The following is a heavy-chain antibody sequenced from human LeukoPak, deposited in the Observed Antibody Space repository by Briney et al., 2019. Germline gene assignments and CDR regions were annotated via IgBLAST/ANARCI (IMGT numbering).Heavy chain of an antibody. J-gene: IGHJ4*02. CDR1: GGSFSGYY. V-gene: IGHV4-34*01. CDR2: INHSGST. CDR3: ARTYYDYVWGSYRRYYFDY. Sequence: SETLSLTCAVYGGSFSGYYWSWIRQPPGKGLEWIGEINHSGSTNYNPSLKSRVTISVDTSKNHFSLKLTSVTAAGTAVYFCARTYYDYVWGSYRRYYFDYWGQGTLVTVSS. D-gene: IGHD3-16*02.